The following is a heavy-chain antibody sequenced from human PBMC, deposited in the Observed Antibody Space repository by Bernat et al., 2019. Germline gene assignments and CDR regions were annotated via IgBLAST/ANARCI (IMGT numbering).Heavy chain of an antibody. V-gene: IGHV3-23*04. J-gene: IGHJ6*02. Sequence: EVQLVESGGGLVQPGRSLRLSCAASGFSFDDHAMHWVRQAPGKGLEWVSSISWNSGSGGSTYYADSVKGRFTISRDNSKNTLYLQMNSLRAEDTAVYYCAKDSGGATGSYYYGMDVWGQGTTVTVSS. D-gene: IGHD1-1*01. CDR3: AKDSGGATGSYYYGMDV. CDR1: GFSFDDHA. CDR2: ISWNSGSGGST.